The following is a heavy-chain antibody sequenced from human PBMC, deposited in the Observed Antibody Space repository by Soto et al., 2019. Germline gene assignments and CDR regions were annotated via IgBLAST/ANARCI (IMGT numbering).Heavy chain of an antibody. CDR1: GFTVSSYA. CDR3: AKVCLGYCSGGSCFCFDY. Sequence: GGSLRLSCAASGFTVSSYAMSWVRQAPGKGLEWVSAISGSGGSTYYADSVKGRFTISRDNSKNTLYLQMNSLRVEDTAVYYCAKVCLGYCSGGSCFCFDYWGQGTLVTVSS. V-gene: IGHV3-23*01. CDR2: ISGSGGST. D-gene: IGHD2-15*01. J-gene: IGHJ4*02.